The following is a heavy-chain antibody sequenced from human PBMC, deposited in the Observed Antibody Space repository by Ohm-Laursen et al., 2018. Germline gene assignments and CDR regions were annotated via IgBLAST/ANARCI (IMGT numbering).Heavy chain of an antibody. J-gene: IGHJ4*02. D-gene: IGHD6-19*01. CDR1: GFSLSTSGVG. CDR3: ARIRWQWLPYFDY. V-gene: IGHV2-26*01. Sequence: TQTLTLTCTFSGFSLSTSGVGVSWIRQPPGKALEWLAHIFSPDEKSYRTSLRSRLTVSKDTSKSQVVLTMTNMDPVDTATYYCARIRWQWLPYFDYWGQGTLVTVSS. CDR2: IFSPDEK.